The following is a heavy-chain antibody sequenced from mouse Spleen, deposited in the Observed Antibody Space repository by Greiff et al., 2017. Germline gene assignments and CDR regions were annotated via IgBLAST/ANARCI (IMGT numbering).Heavy chain of an antibody. CDR2: IDPSDSET. J-gene: IGHJ3*01. V-gene: IGHV1-52*01. Sequence: VQLQQPGAELVRPGSSVKLSCKASGYTFTSYWMHWVKQRPIQGLEWIGNIDPSDSETHYNQKFKDKATLTVDKSSSTAYMQLSSLTSEDSAVYFCARGGDYDTWFAYWGQGTLGTVSA. CDR1: GYTFTSYW. CDR3: ARGGDYDTWFAY. D-gene: IGHD2-4*01.